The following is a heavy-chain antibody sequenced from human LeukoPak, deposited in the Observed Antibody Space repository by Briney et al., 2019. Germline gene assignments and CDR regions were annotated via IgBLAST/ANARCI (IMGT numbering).Heavy chain of an antibody. J-gene: IGHJ4*02. CDR1: GFTFSSYW. Sequence: GGSLRLSCAASGFTFSSYWMSWVRQAPGKGLEWVSSISSSSSYIYYADSVKGRFTISRDNTKNTLFLQMDNLRADDTVVYYCARESVRRISMRAKGYFDYWGRGTRVTVSS. D-gene: IGHD3-22*01. V-gene: IGHV3-21*01. CDR2: ISSSSSYI. CDR3: ARESVRRISMRAKGYFDY.